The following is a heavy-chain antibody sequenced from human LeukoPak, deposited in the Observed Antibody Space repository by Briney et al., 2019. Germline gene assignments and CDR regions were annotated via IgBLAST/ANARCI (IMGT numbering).Heavy chain of an antibody. CDR1: GFTFSTFA. Sequence: GGSLRLSCAASGFTFSTFAMIWVRKPPGKGLEWVSSIFPSGGEIHYADSVRGRFTISRDNSKSTLSLQMNSLRAEDTAIYYCATYRQVLLPFESWGQGTLVTVSS. V-gene: IGHV3-23*01. J-gene: IGHJ4*02. CDR3: ATYRQVLLPFES. D-gene: IGHD2-8*02. CDR2: IFPSGGEI.